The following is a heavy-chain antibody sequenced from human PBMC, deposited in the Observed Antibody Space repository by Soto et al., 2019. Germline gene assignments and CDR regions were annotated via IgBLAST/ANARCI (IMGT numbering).Heavy chain of an antibody. CDR2: IYYRGSA. CDR1: GGPISRYY. Sequence: PSQILSLTCTVSGGPISRYYWSWIRQPLGKELEWSGYIYYRGSANYNPSLESRVTISVDTYKNHFSLKLSSVTADETDVYSCSRELTGIAVALSFDPWGQGTRATDYS. D-gene: IGHD6-19*01. V-gene: IGHV4-59*12. CDR3: SRELTGIAVALSFDP. J-gene: IGHJ5*02.